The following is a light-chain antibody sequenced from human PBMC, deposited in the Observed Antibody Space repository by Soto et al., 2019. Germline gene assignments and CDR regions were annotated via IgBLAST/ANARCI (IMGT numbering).Light chain of an antibody. J-gene: IGKJ5*01. V-gene: IGKV3-20*01. CDR1: QSFTSTY. CDR3: QQYGTSTIT. CDR2: GAS. Sequence: EIVLTQSPGTLSLSPGERATLSCRASQSFTSTYLAWYQQKPGQAPRLLIYGASSRATGIQDRFSGSGSGTDFTLTISRLEPEDFAVYYCQQYGTSTITFGQGTRLEI.